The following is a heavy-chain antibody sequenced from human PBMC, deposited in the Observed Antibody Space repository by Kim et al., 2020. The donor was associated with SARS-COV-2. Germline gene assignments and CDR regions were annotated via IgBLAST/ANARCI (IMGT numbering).Heavy chain of an antibody. CDR3: AGGGVARGAFDI. Sequence: NYAQKFQGRVTITADKATSPAYMELSSLRSEDTAVYYCAGGGVARGAFDIWGQGTMVTVSS. J-gene: IGHJ3*02. D-gene: IGHD5-12*01. V-gene: IGHV1-69*04.